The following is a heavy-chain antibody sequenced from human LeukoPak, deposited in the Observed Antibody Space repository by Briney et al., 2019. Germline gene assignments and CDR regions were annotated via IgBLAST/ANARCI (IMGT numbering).Heavy chain of an antibody. CDR2: INPNSGGT. CDR3: ARWAVPGIFGVAAKGSFDY. Sequence: ASVKVSCKASGYTFTGYYMHWVRQAPGQGLEWMGWINPNSGGTNYAQKFQGRVTMTRDTSISTAYMELSRLRSDVTAVYYCARWAVPGIFGVAAKGSFDYWGQGTLVTVSS. V-gene: IGHV1-2*02. J-gene: IGHJ4*02. D-gene: IGHD3-3*01. CDR1: GYTFTGYY.